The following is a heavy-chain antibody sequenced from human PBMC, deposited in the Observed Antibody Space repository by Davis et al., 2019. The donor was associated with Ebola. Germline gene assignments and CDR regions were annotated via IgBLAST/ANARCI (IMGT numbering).Heavy chain of an antibody. D-gene: IGHD4-11*01. CDR2: IYYSGST. CDR3: ARLQDRGRWFDP. J-gene: IGHJ5*02. V-gene: IGHV4-59*08. CDR1: GGSISSYY. Sequence: PSETLSLTCTVSGGSISSYYWSWIRQPPGKGLEWIGYIYYSGSTNYNPSLKSRVTISVDTSKNQFSLKLSSVTAADTAVYYCARLQDRGRWFDPWGQGTLVTVSS.